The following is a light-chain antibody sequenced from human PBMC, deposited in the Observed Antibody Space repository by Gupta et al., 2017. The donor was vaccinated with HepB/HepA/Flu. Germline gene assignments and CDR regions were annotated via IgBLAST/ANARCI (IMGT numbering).Light chain of an antibody. J-gene: IGKJ1*01. CDR1: QSINTY. Sequence: DIQMTQSPSSLSASVGDRVTITCRASQSINTYLHWYQQKLGKAPKLLIYAASSLQSGVPSRFSGSGSGTDFTLTISSVQREAFATYYCQQSYSDPGTFGQGTKVEIK. CDR3: QQSYSDPGT. V-gene: IGKV1-39*01. CDR2: AAS.